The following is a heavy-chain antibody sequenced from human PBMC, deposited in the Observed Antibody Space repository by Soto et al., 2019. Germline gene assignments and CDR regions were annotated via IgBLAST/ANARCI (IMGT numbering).Heavy chain of an antibody. CDR3: ARDAYLGGAPGCGGMDV. CDR1: GYIFTSQG. CDR2: ISAYNGNI. D-gene: IGHD2-21*01. Sequence: QVQLVQSGGEVKKPGASVKVSCRASGYIFTSQGFSWVRQAPGQGLEWMGRISAYNGNIDYAKKFKGRVTMTTDTSTSTAYMEPRSLTSDDTAVYYCARDAYLGGAPGCGGMDVGGQGTSVIVSS. V-gene: IGHV1-18*01. J-gene: IGHJ6*02.